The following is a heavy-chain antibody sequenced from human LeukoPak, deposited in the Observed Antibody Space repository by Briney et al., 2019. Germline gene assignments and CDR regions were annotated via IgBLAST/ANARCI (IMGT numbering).Heavy chain of an antibody. Sequence: PSETLSLTCTVSGGSIRSYDRSWIRQPPRKGLEWIGYIYYSGSSNYNPSLKSRVTISVDTSKNQFSLKLSSVTAADTAVYYCARRAPSAGFDYWGQGTLVTVSS. J-gene: IGHJ4*02. CDR1: GGSIRSYD. CDR2: IYYSGSS. V-gene: IGHV4-59*01. CDR3: ARRAPSAGFDY.